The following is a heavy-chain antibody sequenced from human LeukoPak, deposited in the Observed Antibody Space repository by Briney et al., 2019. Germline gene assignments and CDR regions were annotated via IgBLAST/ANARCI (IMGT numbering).Heavy chain of an antibody. Sequence: GGSLRLSCAASGFTFSSYAISWVRQAPGKGLEWVSAISGSGGSTYYADSVRGRFTISRDNSKNTLYLQMNSLRAEDTAVYYCAKYGSGMGLDYWGQGTLVTVSS. D-gene: IGHD3-10*01. CDR3: AKYGSGMGLDY. J-gene: IGHJ4*02. CDR1: GFTFSSYA. CDR2: ISGSGGST. V-gene: IGHV3-23*01.